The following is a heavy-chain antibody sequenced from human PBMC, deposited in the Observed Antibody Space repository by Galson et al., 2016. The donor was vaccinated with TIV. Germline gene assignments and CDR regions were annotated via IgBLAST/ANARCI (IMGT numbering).Heavy chain of an antibody. J-gene: IGHJ6*02. CDR1: GSPMYSGNYH. CDR2: IYASGST. V-gene: IGHV4-61*02. Sequence: LSLTCTVSGSPMYSGNYHWTWIRQPAGKGLEWIGRIYASGSTTYNAFLKRRVTMSVDTSKNQFSLNLNSVTAADTAVYYCARACRAALSGGSRLSAVDVWGQGTTVIVSS. D-gene: IGHD2-15*01. CDR3: ARACRAALSGGSRLSAVDV.